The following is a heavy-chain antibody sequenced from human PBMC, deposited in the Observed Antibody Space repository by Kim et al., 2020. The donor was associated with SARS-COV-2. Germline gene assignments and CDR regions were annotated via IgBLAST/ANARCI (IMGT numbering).Heavy chain of an antibody. D-gene: IGHD3-22*01. Sequence: ASVKVSCKASGYTFTSYYMHWVRQAPGQGLEWMGIINPSGGSTSYAQKFQGRVTMTRDTSTSTVYMELSSLRSEDTAVYYCARFRSAGPNSSGWDIWGQGTMVTVSS. CDR2: INPSGGST. V-gene: IGHV1-46*01. CDR3: ARFRSAGPNSSGWDI. CDR1: GYTFTSYY. J-gene: IGHJ3*02.